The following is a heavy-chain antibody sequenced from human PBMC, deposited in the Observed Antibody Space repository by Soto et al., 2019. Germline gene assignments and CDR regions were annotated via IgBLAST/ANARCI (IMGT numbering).Heavy chain of an antibody. CDR1: GFTFSSYE. J-gene: IGHJ4*02. Sequence: PGGSLRLSCAASGFTFSSYEMNWVRQAPGKGLEWVSYISSSGSTIYYADSVKGRFTISRDNAKNSLYLQMNSLRAEDTAVYYCASPIAAASPDRGYWGQGTLVTVSS. D-gene: IGHD6-13*01. V-gene: IGHV3-48*03. CDR3: ASPIAAASPDRGY. CDR2: ISSSGSTI.